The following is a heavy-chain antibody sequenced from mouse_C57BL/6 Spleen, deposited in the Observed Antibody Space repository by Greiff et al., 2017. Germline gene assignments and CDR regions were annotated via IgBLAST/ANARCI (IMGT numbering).Heavy chain of an antibody. CDR3: ARSPSRKGYYYAMDY. CDR2: IDPSDSYT. V-gene: IGHV1-69*01. CDR1: AYTFTSYW. Sequence: VQLQQPGAELVMPGASVKLSCKASAYTFTSYWMHWVKQRPGQGLEWIGEIDPSDSYTNYNQKFKGKSTLTVDKSSSTAYMQLSSLTSEDSAVYYCARSPSRKGYYYAMDYWGQGTSVTVSS. J-gene: IGHJ4*01.